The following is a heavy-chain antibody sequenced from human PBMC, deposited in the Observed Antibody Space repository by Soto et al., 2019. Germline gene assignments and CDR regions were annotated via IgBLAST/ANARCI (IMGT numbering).Heavy chain of an antibody. CDR3: ARDLKSSIASAGPYYYYMVI. Sequence: EVQLVESRGGLVKPGESLSLSCAAAGFTFSSYSMNLVRQAPGKRLEWVSSISSSSNYIYYADSVKGRFTISRANAKNALYLQMNSLRAEDTALYYCARDLKSSIASAGPYYYYMVIWGKGRTLTVS. J-gene: IGHJ6*03. D-gene: IGHD6-13*01. CDR2: ISSSSNYI. V-gene: IGHV3-21*01. CDR1: GFTFSSYS.